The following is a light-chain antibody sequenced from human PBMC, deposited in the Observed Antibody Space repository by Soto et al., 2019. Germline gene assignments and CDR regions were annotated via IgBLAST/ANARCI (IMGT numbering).Light chain of an antibody. CDR1: QSVSGN. CDR3: QQYYSGRCIT. V-gene: IGKV3-15*01. CDR2: GAS. Sequence: ERIMPQYPGTLASPPGAGTTRSCRASQSVSGNLAWYQQKPRQSPRLLIYGASSRATGIPARFSGSGSGTAFTPPISSLQSADFAVCYCQQYYSGRCITFGQGTRLEIK. J-gene: IGKJ5*01.